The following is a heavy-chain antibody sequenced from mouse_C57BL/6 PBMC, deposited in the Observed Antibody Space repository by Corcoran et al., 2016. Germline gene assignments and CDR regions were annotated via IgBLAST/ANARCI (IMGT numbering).Heavy chain of an antibody. J-gene: IGHJ1*03. CDR1: GYAFSSYW. CDR3: ARNWDGGYFDV. Sequence: QVQLQQSGAELVKPGASVKISCKASGYAFSSYWMNWVKQRPGKGLEWIGQIYPGDGDTNYNGKFKGKATLTVDKSSSTAYMQLSSLTSEDSAVYFCARNWDGGYFDVWGTGTTVTVSS. V-gene: IGHV1-80*01. D-gene: IGHD4-1*01. CDR2: IYPGDGDT.